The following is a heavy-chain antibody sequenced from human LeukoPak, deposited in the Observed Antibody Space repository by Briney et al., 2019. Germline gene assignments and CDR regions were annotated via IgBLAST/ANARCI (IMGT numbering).Heavy chain of an antibody. V-gene: IGHV3-15*01. CDR3: TTDFYYDSSGLDY. J-gene: IGHJ4*02. CDR2: IKSKTDGGTT. D-gene: IGHD3-22*01. Sequence: GGSLRLSCAASGFTFSNAWMSWVRQAPGKGLEWVGRIKSKTDGGTTDYAAPVKGRFTISRDDSKNTLYLQMNSQKTEDTAVYYCTTDFYYDSSGLDYWGQGTLVTVSS. CDR1: GFTFSNAW.